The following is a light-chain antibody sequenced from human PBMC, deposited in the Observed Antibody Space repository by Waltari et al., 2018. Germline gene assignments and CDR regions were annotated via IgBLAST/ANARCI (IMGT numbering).Light chain of an antibody. CDR1: QSLLHSNGYKY. J-gene: IGKJ2*01. Sequence: DIVMTQSPLSLPVTPGEPASISCRSSQSLLHSNGYKYLDWYLQKPGQSPQLLIYLGSNRAAGVPDRFSGSGSGTDCTLRISRVEAEDVGVYYCMEPLQTRTFGQGTKLEIK. CDR2: LGS. CDR3: MEPLQTRT. V-gene: IGKV2-28*01.